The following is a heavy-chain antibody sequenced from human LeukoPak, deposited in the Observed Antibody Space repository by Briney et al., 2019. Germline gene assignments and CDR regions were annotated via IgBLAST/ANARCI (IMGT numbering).Heavy chain of an antibody. V-gene: IGHV1-2*02. J-gene: IGHJ4*02. D-gene: IGHD4-11*01. CDR2: INPNSGGT. Sequence: ASVKVSCKASGYTFTGYYMHWVRQAPGQGLEWMGWINPNSGGTNYAQKFQGRVTMTRDTSISTAYMELSRLRSDDTAVYYCARRMRTYSNYGPPDDYWGQGTLVTVSS. CDR3: ARRMRTYSNYGPPDDY. CDR1: GYTFTGYY.